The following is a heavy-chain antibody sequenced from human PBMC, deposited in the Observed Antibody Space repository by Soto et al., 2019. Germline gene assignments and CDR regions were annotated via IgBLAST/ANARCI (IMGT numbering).Heavy chain of an antibody. CDR2: INPSGGYT. D-gene: IGHD6-13*01. CDR3: AIAGGYSRTTPNPRAYDMDV. V-gene: IGHV1-46*02. Sequence: ASVKVYCKASGCTFEWFDINWVRQANGQGLEWLRIINPSGGYTTYAQRFLGRVTMTSDTSTSTVHMELGSLTSEDTAVYYCAIAGGYSRTTPNPRAYDMDVWGQGTTVTVSS. CDR1: GCTFEWFD. J-gene: IGHJ6*02.